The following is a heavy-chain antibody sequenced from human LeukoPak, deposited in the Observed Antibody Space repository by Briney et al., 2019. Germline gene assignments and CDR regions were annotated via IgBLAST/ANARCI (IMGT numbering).Heavy chain of an antibody. CDR1: GFTFSIYA. CDR3: SKGPWDLPHAFDI. J-gene: IGHJ3*02. Sequence: GGSLRLSCAASGFTFSIYAMSWVRQAPGRGLECVSTMSGSGDITRYADSVKGRFVVTRDNSKNTLYLQMNSLRAEDTAIYYCSKGPWDLPHAFDIWGLGTMVTVSS. CDR2: MSGSGDIT. D-gene: IGHD1-26*01. V-gene: IGHV3-23*01.